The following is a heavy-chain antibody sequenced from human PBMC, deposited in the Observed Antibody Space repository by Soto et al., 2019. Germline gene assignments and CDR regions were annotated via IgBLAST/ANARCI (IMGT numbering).Heavy chain of an antibody. CDR3: AKNLPRTGRFDY. Sequence: SETLSLTCTLSGASITSTTYFWAWIRQPPGKGLEWVGSIYYSGRTYYNPSLRSRVTISVDRSKNQFSLTMTSVTAADTAVYYCAKNLPRTGRFDYWGQGTSVTVSS. J-gene: IGHJ4*02. CDR2: IYYSGRT. CDR1: GASITSTTYF. V-gene: IGHV4-39*01.